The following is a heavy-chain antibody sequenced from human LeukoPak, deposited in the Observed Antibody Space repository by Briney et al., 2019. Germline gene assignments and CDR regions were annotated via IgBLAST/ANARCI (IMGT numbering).Heavy chain of an antibody. D-gene: IGHD6-13*01. J-gene: IGHJ4*02. CDR2: MGTVADT. V-gene: IGHV3-13*01. CDR1: GFNFNNYD. Sequence: GGSLRLSCAASGFNFNNYDFHWVRQVAGKRLEWVAGMGTVADTFYPDSVMGRFTLSRENAKNSFYLQMNSLRAGDTAVYYCARAWGGRGRSWGALDFWGQGILVTVSS. CDR3: ARAWGGRGRSWGALDF.